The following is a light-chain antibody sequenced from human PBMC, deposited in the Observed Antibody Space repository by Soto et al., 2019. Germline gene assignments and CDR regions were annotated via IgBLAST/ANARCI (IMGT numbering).Light chain of an antibody. Sequence: EIVMTQSPATLSVSPGERATLSCRASQSVSSNLAWYQQKPGQAPRLLIYGASTTATGIPARFSGSGSGTECTLTISSLQSADFAVYYCQQYNNWPPVTFGGGNKVEIK. V-gene: IGKV3-15*01. CDR2: GAS. CDR1: QSVSSN. J-gene: IGKJ4*01. CDR3: QQYNNWPPVT.